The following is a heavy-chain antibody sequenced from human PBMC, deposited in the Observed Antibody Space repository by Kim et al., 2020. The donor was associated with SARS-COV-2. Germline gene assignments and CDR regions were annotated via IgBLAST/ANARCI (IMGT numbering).Heavy chain of an antibody. Sequence: YADSGKGRFTISRDNSKNTLYLQMNSRRAEDTAIYYCARGRGAPSGTGAYWGQGALVTVSS. D-gene: IGHD2-8*02. CDR3: ARGRGAPSGTGAY. J-gene: IGHJ4*02. V-gene: IGHV3-23*01.